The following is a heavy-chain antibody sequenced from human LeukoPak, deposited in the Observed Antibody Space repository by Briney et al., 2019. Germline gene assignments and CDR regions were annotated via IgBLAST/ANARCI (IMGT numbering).Heavy chain of an antibody. J-gene: IGHJ4*02. CDR2: IYDSGST. V-gene: IGHV4-59*01. CDR1: GGSISSYY. Sequence: PSETLSLTCTVSGGSISSYYWSWIRQPPGKGLEWIGYIYDSGSTNYKPSLKSRVTISVDTSKNQFSLKLGSVTAADTALYYCARARYSSSPFWGQGTLVTVSS. D-gene: IGHD6-6*01. CDR3: ARARYSSSPF.